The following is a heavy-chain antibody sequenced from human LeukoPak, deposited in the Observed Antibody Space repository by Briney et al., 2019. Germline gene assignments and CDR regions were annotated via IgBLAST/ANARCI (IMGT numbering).Heavy chain of an antibody. D-gene: IGHD3-10*01. Sequence: ASVKVSCKASGYTFTGYYMHWVRQAPGRGLEWMGWINPNSGGTNYAQKFQGRVTMTRDTSTSTAYMELSRLRSDDTAVYYCARGNYYGSGSYPDAFDIWGQGTMVTVSS. CDR3: ARGNYYGSGSYPDAFDI. CDR2: INPNSGGT. J-gene: IGHJ3*02. V-gene: IGHV1-2*02. CDR1: GYTFTGYY.